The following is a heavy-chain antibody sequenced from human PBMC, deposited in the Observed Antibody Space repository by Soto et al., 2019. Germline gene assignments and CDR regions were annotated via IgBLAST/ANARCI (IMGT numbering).Heavy chain of an antibody. V-gene: IGHV3-33*01. CDR1: GFTFSSYG. J-gene: IGHJ4*02. Sequence: QVQLVESGGGVVQPGRSLRLSCAASGFTFSSYGMHWVRQAPGKGLEWVAVIWYDGSNKYYADSVKGRFTISRDNSKNPLYLQMNSLRAEDTAVYYCARDRGGGYGFDYWGQGTLVTVSS. CDR3: ARDRGGGYGFDY. D-gene: IGHD5-12*01. CDR2: IWYDGSNK.